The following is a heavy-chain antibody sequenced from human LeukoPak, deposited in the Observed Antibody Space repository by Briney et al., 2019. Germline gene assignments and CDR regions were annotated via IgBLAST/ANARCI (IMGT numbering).Heavy chain of an antibody. Sequence: SETLSLTCSVSGGFISTYYWSWIRQPPGKGLEWIGYMFYSGSTNYNPSLKSRVTISVDTSKNQFSLKLSSVTAADTAVYYCARDAVSFDRWGQGTLVTVSS. J-gene: IGHJ4*02. CDR1: GGFISTYY. CDR2: MFYSGST. V-gene: IGHV4-59*01. CDR3: ARDAVSFDR.